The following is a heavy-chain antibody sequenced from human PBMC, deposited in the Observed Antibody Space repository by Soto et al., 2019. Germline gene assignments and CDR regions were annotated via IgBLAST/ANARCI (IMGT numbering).Heavy chain of an antibody. V-gene: IGHV1-8*01. D-gene: IGHD3-16*02. CDR3: ARERSSSKRFAP. CDR2: MNPNSGNT. CDR1: GYTFTSYD. J-gene: IGHJ5*02. Sequence: QVQLVQSGAEVKKPGASGKVSCKASGYTFTSYDINWVRQATGQGLEWMGWMNPNSGNTGYTQKSQGRATMTRNTSISTAYMEPSSLRSEDTAVYYCARERSSSKRFAPWGQGTLVTVSS.